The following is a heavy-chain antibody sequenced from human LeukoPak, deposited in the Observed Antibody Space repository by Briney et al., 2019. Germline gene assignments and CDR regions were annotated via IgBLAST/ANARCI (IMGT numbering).Heavy chain of an antibody. CDR3: ARGSYCTNGVCYLSS. J-gene: IGHJ3*01. CDR1: GFSFSNYG. CDR2: IRYDGSNE. D-gene: IGHD2-8*01. V-gene: IGHV3-30*02. Sequence: GGSLRLSCAASGFSFSNYGIHWVRQAPGKGLEWVTFIRYDGSNEYYADSVKGRFTISRDNAKNSLYLQMNSLRAEDTALYYCARGSYCTNGVCYLSSWGQGTMVTVSS.